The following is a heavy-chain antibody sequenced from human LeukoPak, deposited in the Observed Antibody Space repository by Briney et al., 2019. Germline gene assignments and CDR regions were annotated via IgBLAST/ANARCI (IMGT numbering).Heavy chain of an antibody. CDR3: AKDTSNSRYGLDF. CDR1: GFTFSSFA. D-gene: IGHD6-13*01. Sequence: GGSLRLSCAASGFTFSSFAMTWVRQAPGKGLQWVSGIRGTGGSTYYADSVEGRFTISRDNSKNTLYLQMNSLRAEDTAVYYCAKDTSNSRYGLDFWGQGTLVTVSS. CDR2: IRGTGGST. J-gene: IGHJ4*02. V-gene: IGHV3-23*01.